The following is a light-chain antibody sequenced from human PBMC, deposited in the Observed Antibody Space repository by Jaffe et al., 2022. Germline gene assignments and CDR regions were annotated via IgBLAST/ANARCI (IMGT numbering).Light chain of an antibody. J-gene: IGLJ2*01. CDR2: DDS. CDR3: QVWDFDADHPV. Sequence: SYVLTQPPSVSVAPGQTAFITCGGDQIGNKGVHWYQQKPGQAPLLVVYDDSDRPSGIPERFSGSNSGNTATLTIRRVEAGDEADYSCQVWDFDADHPVFGGGTKLTVL. V-gene: IGLV3-21*02. CDR1: QIGNKG.